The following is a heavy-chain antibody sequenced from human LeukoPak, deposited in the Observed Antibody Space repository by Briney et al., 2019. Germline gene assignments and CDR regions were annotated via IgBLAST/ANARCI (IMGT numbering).Heavy chain of an antibody. J-gene: IGHJ3*02. D-gene: IGHD3-3*01. CDR2: INHSGST. CDR3: SRKPSYYDFWSGQPYAFDI. CDR1: GESFSDYY. V-gene: IGHV4-34*01. Sequence: PSETLSLTCAVYGESFSDYYWNWIRQPPGKGLEWIGEINHSGSTNYNVSLKSRVTISVDTSQNQFSLKLSSVTAADTAVYYCSRKPSYYDFWSGQPYAFDIWGQGTMVTVSS.